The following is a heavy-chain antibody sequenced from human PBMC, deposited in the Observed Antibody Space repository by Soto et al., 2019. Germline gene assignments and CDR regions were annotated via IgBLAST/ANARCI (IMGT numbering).Heavy chain of an antibody. CDR1: GFTFSSYA. Sequence: QVQLVESGGGVVQPGRSLRLSCAASGFTFSSYAMHWVRQAPGKGLEWVAVISYDGSNKYYADSVKGRFTISRDNSKNTLQLQMNSLRAEDKAVYYCARDGLLGCFDYRGQGTLVTVSS. CDR2: ISYDGSNK. CDR3: ARDGLLGCFDY. J-gene: IGHJ4*02. D-gene: IGHD3-16*01. V-gene: IGHV3-30-3*01.